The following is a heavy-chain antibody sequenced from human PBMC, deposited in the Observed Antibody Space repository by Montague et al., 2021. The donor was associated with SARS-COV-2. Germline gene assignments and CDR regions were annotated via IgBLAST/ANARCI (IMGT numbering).Heavy chain of an antibody. V-gene: IGHV4-61*02. CDR2: IYTSGST. CDR1: GGSISSGSYY. Sequence: TLSLTCTVSGGSISSGSYYWSWIRQPAGKGLEWIGRIYTSGSTNYNPSLKSRVAISVDTSKNQFSLKLSSVTAADTAVYYCARVPPYYYDSSGYYSGAFGFWGQGTMVTVSS. CDR3: ARVPPYYYDSSGYYSGAFGF. J-gene: IGHJ3*01. D-gene: IGHD3-22*01.